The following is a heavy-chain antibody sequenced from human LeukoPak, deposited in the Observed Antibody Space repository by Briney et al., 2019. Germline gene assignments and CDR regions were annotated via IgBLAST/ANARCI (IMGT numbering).Heavy chain of an antibody. CDR2: LSYDGHNK. Sequence: QPGGSLRLSCAASGFTFSSYAMHWVRQAPGKGLEWVAVLSYDGHNKYYGDSVKGRFTISRDNSKNTLYLQMNTLRVDDTALYYCAGESGHEAGTMGYWGQGTLVTVSS. J-gene: IGHJ4*02. D-gene: IGHD3-3*01. CDR3: AGESGHEAGTMGY. CDR1: GFTFSSYA. V-gene: IGHV3-30-3*01.